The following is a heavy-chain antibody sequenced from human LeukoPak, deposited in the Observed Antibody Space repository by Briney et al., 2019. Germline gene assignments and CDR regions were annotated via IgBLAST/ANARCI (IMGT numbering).Heavy chain of an antibody. D-gene: IGHD6-19*01. V-gene: IGHV5-51*01. CDR2: IYPSDSDT. CDR1: GYTFTSYW. CDR3: ARGGSGWSFYS. Sequence: GESLKISCKASGYTFTSYWIGWVCQMPGKGPEWMGLIYPSDSDTRYSPSFQGQVTISADKSISTAYLQWSSLKASDTAMYYCARGGSGWSFYSWGQGTLVTVSS. J-gene: IGHJ5*01.